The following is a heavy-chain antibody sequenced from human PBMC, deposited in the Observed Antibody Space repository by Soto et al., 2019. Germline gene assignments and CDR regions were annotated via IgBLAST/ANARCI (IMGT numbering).Heavy chain of an antibody. Sequence: QVQLVESGGGVVQPGRSLRLSCAASGFTFSSYAMHWVRQAPGKGLEWVAVISYDGSNKYYADSVKGRFTISRDNSKHTLYLQMNSLGADDTAVYYCASTLDVWGQGTTVTVSS. V-gene: IGHV3-30-3*01. CDR3: ASTLDV. CDR1: GFTFSSYA. J-gene: IGHJ6*02. CDR2: ISYDGSNK.